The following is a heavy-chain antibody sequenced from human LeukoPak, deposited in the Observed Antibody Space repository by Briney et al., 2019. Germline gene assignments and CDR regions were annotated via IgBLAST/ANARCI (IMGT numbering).Heavy chain of an antibody. Sequence: SETLSLTCTVSGGSISSYYWSWVRQPPGQGLEWIGYIYYSGSTNYNPALKSRVTISVDTSKNQFSLKLSSVTAADTAVYYCARERETGDAFDIWGQGTMVTVSS. J-gene: IGHJ3*02. V-gene: IGHV4-59*01. D-gene: IGHD7-27*01. CDR1: GGSISSYY. CDR2: IYYSGST. CDR3: ARERETGDAFDI.